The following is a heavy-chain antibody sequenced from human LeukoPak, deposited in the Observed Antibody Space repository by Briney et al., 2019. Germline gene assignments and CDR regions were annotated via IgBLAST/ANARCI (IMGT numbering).Heavy chain of an antibody. CDR3: ARGRPSPVIRITMVRKDAFDI. J-gene: IGHJ3*02. CDR2: INPNSCGT. Sequence: ASVTVSFMASGYTFTGYYMHWVRPAPGQGLEWMGWINPNSCGTNYAQKFQGTVTMPRETSISTAYMELSRLRSDDTAVYYCARGRPSPVIRITMVRKDAFDIWGQGTMVTVSS. CDR1: GYTFTGYY. V-gene: IGHV1-2*02. D-gene: IGHD3-10*01.